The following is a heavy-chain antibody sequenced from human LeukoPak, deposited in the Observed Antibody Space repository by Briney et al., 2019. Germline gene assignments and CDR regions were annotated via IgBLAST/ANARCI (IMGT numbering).Heavy chain of an antibody. J-gene: IGHJ4*02. CDR3: ARAPKGRYDFWSGSHHDFDY. D-gene: IGHD3-3*01. CDR2: IYYNGST. V-gene: IGHV4-30-4*08. CDR1: GGSISSGDYY. Sequence: SETLSLTCTVSGGSISSGDYYWSWIRQPPGKGLVWIGYIYYNGSTYYNPSLKSRVTISVDTSKNQFSLKLSSVTAADTAVYYCARAPKGRYDFWSGSHHDFDYWGQGTLVTVSS.